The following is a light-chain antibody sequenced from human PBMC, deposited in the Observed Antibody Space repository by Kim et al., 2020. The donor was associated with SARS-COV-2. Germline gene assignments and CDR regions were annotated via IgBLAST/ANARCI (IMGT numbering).Light chain of an antibody. CDR1: QGIGNL. Sequence: DIQMTQSPSSLSASVGDRVTITCRASQGIGNLLAWYQQKLGQSPKLLIYDASSLKSGVPSRFSGSASGTDFTLTISSLQPEDVATYYCQKYDSIPWTFGHGTKVDIK. J-gene: IGKJ1*01. CDR2: DAS. V-gene: IGKV1-27*01. CDR3: QKYDSIPWT.